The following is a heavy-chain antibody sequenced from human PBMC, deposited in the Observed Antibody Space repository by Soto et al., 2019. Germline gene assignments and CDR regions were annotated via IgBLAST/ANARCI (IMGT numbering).Heavy chain of an antibody. D-gene: IGHD6-6*01. V-gene: IGHV3-30-3*01. CDR2: ISYDGSNK. Sequence: PGGSLRLSCAASGFTFSSYAMHWVRQAPGKGLEWVAVISYDGSNKYYADSVKGRFTISRDNSKNTLYLQMNSLRAEDTAVYYCASHLFEYSSSSVAYWSQGTLVTVSS. CDR1: GFTFSSYA. CDR3: ASHLFEYSSSSVAY. J-gene: IGHJ4*02.